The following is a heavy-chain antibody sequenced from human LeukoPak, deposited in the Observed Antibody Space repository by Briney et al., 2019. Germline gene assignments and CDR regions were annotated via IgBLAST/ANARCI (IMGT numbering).Heavy chain of an antibody. CDR1: GFTFSRYA. D-gene: IGHD6-19*01. CDR2: ISGSGGGT. Sequence: GGSLRLSCAASGFTFSRYAMSWVRQAPGKGLEWVSAISGSGGGTYYADSVKGRFTISRDNSKNTLYLQMNSLRAEDTAIYYCATDLMAGPFLADYWGQGTLVTVSS. CDR3: ATDLMAGPFLADY. V-gene: IGHV3-23*01. J-gene: IGHJ4*02.